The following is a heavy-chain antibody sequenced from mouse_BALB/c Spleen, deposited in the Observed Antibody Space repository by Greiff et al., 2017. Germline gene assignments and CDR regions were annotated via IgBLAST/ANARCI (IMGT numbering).Heavy chain of an antibody. J-gene: IGHJ4*01. CDR3: TASPYYAMDY. V-gene: IGHV6-3*01. D-gene: IGHD6-1*01. CDR2: IRLKSDNYAT. CDR1: GFTFSSYW. Sequence: EVKLEESGGGLVQPGGSMKLSCVASGFTFSSYWMSWVRQSPEKGLEWVAEIRLKSDNYATHYAESVKGKFTISRDDSKSRLYLQMNSLRAEDTGIYYCTASPYYAMDYWGQGTSVTVSS.